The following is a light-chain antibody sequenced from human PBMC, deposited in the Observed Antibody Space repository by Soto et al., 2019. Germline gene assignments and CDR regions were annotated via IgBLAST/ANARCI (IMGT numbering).Light chain of an antibody. CDR2: AAS. CDR1: QSIINY. V-gene: IGKV1-39*01. Sequence: DIQMTQSPSSQSASVGDRLTITCRSSQSIINYLNWYQQKPGKAPKLLIYAASSLQSGVPSRFSGSGSGTDFTRSISSLQPEDCATYYCQQSYTIPYTYGQGTKLEIK. J-gene: IGKJ2*01. CDR3: QQSYTIPYT.